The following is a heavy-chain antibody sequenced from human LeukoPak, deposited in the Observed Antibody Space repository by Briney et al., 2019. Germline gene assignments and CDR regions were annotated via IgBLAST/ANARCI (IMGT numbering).Heavy chain of an antibody. CDR1: GFTFSSYW. CDR3: AREDSSGWRYYYYYGMDV. CDR2: INTDGSST. D-gene: IGHD6-19*01. V-gene: IGHV3-74*01. Sequence: GGSLRLSCAASGFTFSSYWMHWVRQAPGKGLVWVSRINTDGSSTSYADSVKGRFTISRDNAKNSLYLQMNSLRAEDTAVYYCAREDSSGWRYYYYYGMDVWGQGTTVTVSS. J-gene: IGHJ6*02.